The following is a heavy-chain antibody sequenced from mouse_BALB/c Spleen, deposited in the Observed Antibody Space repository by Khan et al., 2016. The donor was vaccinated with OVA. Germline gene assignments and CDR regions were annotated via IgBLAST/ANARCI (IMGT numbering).Heavy chain of an antibody. D-gene: IGHD2-1*01. J-gene: IGHJ3*01. Sequence: QVQLKQSGAEVVKPGASVKLSCKTTGYTFTSYWIQWIEQRPGQGLGWIGQIFPGTGTTYYNENFKGKATLTVDTSSSTAYMQLSSLTSEDSAVYFGARGYFGNYEFVYWGQGTLVTVSP. V-gene: IGHV1S132*01. CDR1: GYTFTSYW. CDR2: IFPGTGTT. CDR3: ARGYFGNYEFVY.